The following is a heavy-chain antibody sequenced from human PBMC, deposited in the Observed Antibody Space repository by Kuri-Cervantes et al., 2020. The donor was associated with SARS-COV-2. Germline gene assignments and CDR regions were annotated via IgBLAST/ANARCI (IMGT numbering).Heavy chain of an antibody. CDR1: GFTFSDKY. Sequence: GESLKISCADSGFTFSDKYMNWIRQTPGKGLEWVSYTTSSGSVIYYADSVKGRFTISRDNAKNSLYLQMNSLRAEDTAVYYCARQTRSSTFDYWGQGTLVTVSS. D-gene: IGHD6-6*01. V-gene: IGHV3-11*01. J-gene: IGHJ4*02. CDR3: ARQTRSSTFDY. CDR2: TTSSGSVI.